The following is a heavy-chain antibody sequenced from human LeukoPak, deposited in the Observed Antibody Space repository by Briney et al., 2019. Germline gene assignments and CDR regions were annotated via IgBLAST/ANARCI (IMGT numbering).Heavy chain of an antibody. CDR3: TSDRVLYGLDV. CDR2: IKSDGSET. V-gene: IGHV3-74*01. J-gene: IGHJ6*02. Sequence: PGGSLRLSCAASGFTFSNYWMTWVRQAPGKGLMWVSRIKSDGSETSSAESLEGRFTISRDNARNMLYLQMNSLRPEDTAIYYCTSDRVLYGLDVWGQGTTVTVSS. CDR1: GFTFSNYW.